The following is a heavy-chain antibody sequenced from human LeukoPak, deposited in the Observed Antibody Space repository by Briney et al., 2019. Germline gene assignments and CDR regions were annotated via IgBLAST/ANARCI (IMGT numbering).Heavy chain of an antibody. CDR3: ARHVTLRGSYYDSSGYSNSLDAFDI. CDR1: GGSISSYY. V-gene: IGHV4-59*08. CDR2: IYYSGST. J-gene: IGHJ3*02. D-gene: IGHD3-22*01. Sequence: KPSETLSLTCTVSGGSISSYYWSWIRQPPGKGLEWIGYIYYSGSTNYNPSLKSRVTISIDTSKSQFSLKLSSVTAADTAVYYCARHVTLRGSYYDSSGYSNSLDAFDIWGQGTMATVSS.